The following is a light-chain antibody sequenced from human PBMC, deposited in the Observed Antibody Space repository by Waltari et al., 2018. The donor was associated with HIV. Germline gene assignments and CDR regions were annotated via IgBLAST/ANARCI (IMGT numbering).Light chain of an antibody. J-gene: IGLJ1*01. Sequence: QSVLTQPPSASGTPGQRVTISCSGSSSNIGRNYVYWYQQLPGSAPKLLIYRNNQRPSGVPDRFSDSKSGTSASLAISGLRSEDEADYYCAVWNDSLSGYVFGTGTKVTV. V-gene: IGLV1-47*01. CDR3: AVWNDSLSGYV. CDR2: RNN. CDR1: SSNIGRNY.